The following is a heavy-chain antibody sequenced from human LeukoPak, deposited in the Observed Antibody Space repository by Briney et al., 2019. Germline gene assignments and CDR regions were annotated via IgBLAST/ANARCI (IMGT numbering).Heavy chain of an antibody. CDR3: ARGSPIAVAGTGRIRYNYGMHG. J-gene: IGHJ6*02. CDR2: MNPNSGNT. D-gene: IGHD6-19*01. Sequence: ASVKVSCKASGYTFTSYDINWVRQATGQGLEWMGWMNPNSGNTGHAQKFQGRVTMTRNTSISTAYMELSSLRSEDTAVYYCARGSPIAVAGTGRIRYNYGMHGWGQATTV. V-gene: IGHV1-8*01. CDR1: GYTFTSYD.